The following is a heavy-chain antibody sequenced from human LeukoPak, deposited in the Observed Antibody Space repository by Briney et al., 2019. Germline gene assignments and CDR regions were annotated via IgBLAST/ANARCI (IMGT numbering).Heavy chain of an antibody. Sequence: GGSLRLSCAASGFTFSSYAMHWVRQAPGKGLEWVAVISYDGSNKYYADSVKGRFTISRDNPKNTLYLQMNSLRAEDTAVYYCARDYYDSSGYSSAFDYWGQGTLVTVSS. CDR3: ARDYYDSSGYSSAFDY. CDR2: ISYDGSNK. V-gene: IGHV3-30-3*01. D-gene: IGHD3-22*01. J-gene: IGHJ4*02. CDR1: GFTFSSYA.